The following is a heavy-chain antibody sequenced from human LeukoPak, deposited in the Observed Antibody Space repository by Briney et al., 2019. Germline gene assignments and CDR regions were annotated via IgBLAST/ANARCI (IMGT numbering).Heavy chain of an antibody. CDR3: GTGWYFYL. V-gene: IGHV4-39*01. CDR1: GGSINSNDYY. Sequence: PSETLSLTCNVSGGSINSNDYYWGWLRQPPGKGLEWMGAIYYSGSTYYNPSLKSRITISVDTSKNQFSLRLSSVTAADTAVYYCGTGWYFYLWGRGTLVTVSS. J-gene: IGHJ2*01. CDR2: IYYSGST.